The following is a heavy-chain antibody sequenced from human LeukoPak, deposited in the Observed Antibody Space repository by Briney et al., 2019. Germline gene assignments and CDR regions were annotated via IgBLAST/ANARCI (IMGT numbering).Heavy chain of an antibody. J-gene: IGHJ4*02. CDR1: GFTFSSYA. CDR2: IGASGSRT. CDR3: AKKYGVTVYGSGLNYFDY. Sequence: HPGGSLRLSCPASGFTFSSYALSLVPPAPGKSLELVSGIGASGSRTYYADSLKRRFPISRDNSNHTLYLQINSLRPEDTAIYYCAKKYGVTVYGSGLNYFDYWGQGTLVTVSS. V-gene: IGHV3-23*01. D-gene: IGHD6-19*01.